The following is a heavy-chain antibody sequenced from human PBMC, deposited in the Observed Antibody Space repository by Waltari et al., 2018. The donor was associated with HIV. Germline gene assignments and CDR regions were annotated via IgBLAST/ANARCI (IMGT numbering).Heavy chain of an antibody. CDR3: ANNGSPDGSQTDC. Sequence: EVQLLVSGGGLVQPGGSLRLSCAASGFSFRNYAMTWVRQAPGKGLEWVSGISGSGDSTYSADFVKGRFTISRDNSKNTLYLQMDSLRVEDTAVYYCANNGSPDGSQTDCWGQGTLVTVSA. V-gene: IGHV3-23*01. D-gene: IGHD2-8*01. CDR2: ISGSGDST. J-gene: IGHJ4*02. CDR1: GFSFRNYA.